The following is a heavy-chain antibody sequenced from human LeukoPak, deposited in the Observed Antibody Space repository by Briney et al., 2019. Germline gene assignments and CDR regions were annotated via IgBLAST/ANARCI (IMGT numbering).Heavy chain of an antibody. CDR1: GGTFSSHA. D-gene: IGHD4-17*01. CDR2: IIPIFGTA. J-gene: IGHJ5*02. CDR3: ASLGHDYGDYVRNWFDP. Sequence: SVKVSCKASGGTFSSHAISWVRQAPGQGLEWMGGIIPIFGTANYAQKFQGRVTITADESTSTAYMELSSLRSEDTAVYYCASLGHDYGDYVRNWFDPWGQGTLVTVSS. V-gene: IGHV1-69*13.